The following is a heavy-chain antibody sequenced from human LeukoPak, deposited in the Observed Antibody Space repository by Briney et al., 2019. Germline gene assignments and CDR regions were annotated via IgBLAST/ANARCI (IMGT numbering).Heavy chain of an antibody. V-gene: IGHV3-21*06. CDR2: ITGSGPYM. D-gene: IGHD3-10*01. CDR3: VRDVGAVRGEVYFDY. Sequence: GGFLRLSCAASGFTFSTFAMHWVRLSPGKGLEWVSSITGSGPYMLYADSVKHRFTISRDNTKNLLYLEMNSLRAEDTAMYFCVRDVGAVRGEVYFDYWGQGTLVPVSS. J-gene: IGHJ4*02. CDR1: GFTFSTFA.